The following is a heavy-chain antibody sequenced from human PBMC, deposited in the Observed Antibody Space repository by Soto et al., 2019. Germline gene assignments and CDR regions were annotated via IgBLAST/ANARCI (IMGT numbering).Heavy chain of an antibody. D-gene: IGHD3-22*01. V-gene: IGHV4-30-4*01. J-gene: IGHJ4*02. CDR2: IFHSGHT. CDR1: GGSMTSGDYY. CDR3: AREESSAWSIDY. Sequence: QVQLQESGPGLVKPSQTLSLTCTVSGGSMTSGDYYWSWIRQPPGKGLEWIGYIFHSGHTYYNPSLKSRVSISVETSKNQFSLNLSSVTGADTAVYYCAREESSAWSIDYWGQGTLVTVSS.